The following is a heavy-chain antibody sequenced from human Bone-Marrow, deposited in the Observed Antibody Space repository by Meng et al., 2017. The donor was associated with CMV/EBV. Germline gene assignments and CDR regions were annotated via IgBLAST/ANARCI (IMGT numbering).Heavy chain of an antibody. D-gene: IGHD2-2*01. CDR1: GFTFSSYA. CDR2: ISYDGSNK. V-gene: IGHV3-30-3*01. Sequence: GGSLRLSCAASGFTFSSYAMHWVRQAPGKGLEWVAGISYDGSNKYYADSVKGRFTISRDNSKNTLYLQMNSLRAEDTAVYYCARDSKRGVPAAIYFQHWGQGTLVT. J-gene: IGHJ1*01. CDR3: ARDSKRGVPAAIYFQH.